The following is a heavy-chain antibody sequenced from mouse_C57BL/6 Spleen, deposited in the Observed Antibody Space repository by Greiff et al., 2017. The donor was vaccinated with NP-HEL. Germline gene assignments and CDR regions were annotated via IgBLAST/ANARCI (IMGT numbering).Heavy chain of an antibody. D-gene: IGHD1-1*01. V-gene: IGHV1-59*01. J-gene: IGHJ4*01. CDR2: IDPSDSCT. CDR3: ARWWAVGTIYAMDY. Sequence: VQLQQPGAELVRPGTSVKLSCKASGYTFTSYWMHWVKQRPGQGLEWIGVIDPSDSCTTYNQKFKGKATLTVDPSSSTAYMQLSSLTSEDSAVYYCARWWAVGTIYAMDYWGQGTSVTGS. CDR1: GYTFTSYW.